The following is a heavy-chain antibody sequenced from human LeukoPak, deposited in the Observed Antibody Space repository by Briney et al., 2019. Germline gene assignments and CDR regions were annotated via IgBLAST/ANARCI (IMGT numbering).Heavy chain of an antibody. D-gene: IGHD6-13*01. CDR2: FDPYDGEK. CDR3: ATAKPPKWYSSSWYRGYYYYYMDV. V-gene: IGHV1-24*01. J-gene: IGHJ6*03. Sequence: ASVNVSCKVSGCIHTQLFMHSVRQAAGKELGGLGGFDPYDGEKTYAQKFQGRVTMTEDTSTDAAYMELSSLRSEDTAMYYCATAKPPKWYSSSWYRGYYYYYMDVWGKGTTVTVSS. CDR1: GCIHTQLF.